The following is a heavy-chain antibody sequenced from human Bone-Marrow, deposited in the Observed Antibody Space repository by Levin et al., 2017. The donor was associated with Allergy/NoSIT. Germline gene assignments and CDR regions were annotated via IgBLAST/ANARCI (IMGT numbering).Heavy chain of an antibody. CDR2: ISYDGSNK. CDR3: AKVDCSSTSCYWTDDYYYMDV. V-gene: IGHV3-30*18. Sequence: PGGSLRLSCAASGFTFSSYGMHWVRQAPGKGLEWVAVISYDGSNKYYADSVKGRFTISRDNSKNTLYLQMNSLRAEDTAVYYCAKVDCSSTSCYWTDDYYYMDVWGKGTTVTVSS. J-gene: IGHJ6*03. CDR1: GFTFSSYG. D-gene: IGHD2-2*01.